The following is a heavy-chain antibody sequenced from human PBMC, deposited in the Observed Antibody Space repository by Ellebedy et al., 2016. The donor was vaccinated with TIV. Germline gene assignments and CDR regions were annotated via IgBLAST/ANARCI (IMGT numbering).Heavy chain of an antibody. D-gene: IGHD3-22*01. CDR1: GFTFSSYS. J-gene: IGHJ4*02. V-gene: IGHV3-23*01. CDR3: AKGWNVHYDSSGYYPDY. Sequence: GESLKISXAASGFTFSSYSMNWVRQAPGKGLEWVSAISGSGGSTYYADSVKGRFTISRDNSKNTLYLQMNSLRAEDTAVYYCAKGWNVHYDSSGYYPDYWGQGTLVTVSS. CDR2: ISGSGGST.